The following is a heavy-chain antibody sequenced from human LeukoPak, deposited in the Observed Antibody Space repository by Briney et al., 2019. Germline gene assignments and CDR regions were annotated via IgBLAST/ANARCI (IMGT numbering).Heavy chain of an antibody. CDR2: IYYSGST. CDR1: GGSISSSSYY. Sequence: SETLSLTCTVSGGSISSSSYYWGWIRQPPGKGLEWIGSIYYSGSTYYNPSLKSRVTISVDTSKNQFPLKLSSVTAADTAVYYCARDADSSGYYSTNWFDPWGQGTLVTVSS. CDR3: ARDADSSGYYSTNWFDP. D-gene: IGHD3-22*01. V-gene: IGHV4-39*06. J-gene: IGHJ5*02.